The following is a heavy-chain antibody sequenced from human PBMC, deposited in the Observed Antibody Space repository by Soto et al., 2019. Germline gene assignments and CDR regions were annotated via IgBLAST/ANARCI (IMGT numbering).Heavy chain of an antibody. CDR1: GFTLSGYA. Sequence: EVQLAESGGGLAQPGGSLRLSCAASGFTLSGYAMDWVRQAPGKGLEYVSGISSNGVGTYYANSVQGRFTISRDNSKTTVYLQMGSLRPEDMAVYYCARRARPDFYSMYVWGKGTTVTVSS. CDR2: ISSNGVGT. J-gene: IGHJ6*03. CDR3: ARRARPDFYSMYV. D-gene: IGHD6-6*01. V-gene: IGHV3-64*01.